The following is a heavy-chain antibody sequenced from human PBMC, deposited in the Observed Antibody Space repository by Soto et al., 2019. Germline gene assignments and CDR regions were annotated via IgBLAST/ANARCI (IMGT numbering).Heavy chain of an antibody. CDR3: AKTRLYDNNDYHRDGFDV. J-gene: IGHJ3*01. D-gene: IGHD3-22*01. V-gene: IGHV3-23*01. CDR1: GFRFWTYS. Sequence: EMKLLESGGGLVQPGGSLRLSCAASGFRFWTYSMSWVRQAPRKALEWVSGISGSGAATYYTESVTGRFTVSRDNSKDTLFLQMNTLRVDHTAVYYCAKTRLYDNNDYHRDGFDVWGPGTVVTVSS. CDR2: ISGSGAAT.